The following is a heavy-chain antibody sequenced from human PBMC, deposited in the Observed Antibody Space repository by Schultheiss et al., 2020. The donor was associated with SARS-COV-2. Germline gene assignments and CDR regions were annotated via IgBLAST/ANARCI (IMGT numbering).Heavy chain of an antibody. CDR1: GFTFSSYG. V-gene: IGHV3-33*01. CDR2: IWYDGSNK. J-gene: IGHJ6*02. Sequence: GGSLRLSCAASGFTFSSYGMHWVRQAPGKGLEWVAVIWYDGSNKYYADSVKGRFTISRDNSKNTLYLQMNSLRAEDTAMYYCARVGAAAGDYYYYGMDVWGQGTTVTVSS. D-gene: IGHD6-13*01. CDR3: ARVGAAAGDYYYYGMDV.